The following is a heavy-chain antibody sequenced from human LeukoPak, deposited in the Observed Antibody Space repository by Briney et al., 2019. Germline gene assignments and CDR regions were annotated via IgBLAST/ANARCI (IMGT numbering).Heavy chain of an antibody. CDR3: ARQGVLRFLEWSLGDAFDI. CDR1: GYSFTSYW. D-gene: IGHD3-3*01. J-gene: IGHJ3*02. CDR2: IYPGDSDT. Sequence: GESLKISCKGSGYSFTSYWIGWVRQMPGKGLEWMGIIYPGDSDTRYSPSFQGQVTISADKSISTAYLQWSSLKASDTAMYYCARQGVLRFLEWSLGDAFDIWGQGTMVTVSS. V-gene: IGHV5-51*01.